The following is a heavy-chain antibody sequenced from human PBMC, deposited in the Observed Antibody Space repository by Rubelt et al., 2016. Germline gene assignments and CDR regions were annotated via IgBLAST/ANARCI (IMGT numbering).Heavy chain of an antibody. J-gene: IGHJ5*02. V-gene: IGHV3-33*01. CDR2: IWYDGSNK. CDR3: ARDRLHSSSWMGGKDNNWFDP. Sequence: APGKGLEWVAVIWYDGSNKYYADSVKGRFTISRDNSKNTLYLQMNSLRAEDTAVYYCARDRLHSSSWMGGKDNNWFDPWGQGTLVTVSS. D-gene: IGHD6-13*01.